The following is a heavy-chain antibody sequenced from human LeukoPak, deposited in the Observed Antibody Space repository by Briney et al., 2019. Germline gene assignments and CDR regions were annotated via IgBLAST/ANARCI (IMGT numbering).Heavy chain of an antibody. Sequence: ASVKVSCKAAGYTFTGYYMHWVRQAPGQGREWMGWINPNSGGTNYAQKFQGRVTMTRDTSISTAYMALSRLRSDDTAVYYCARALQGYYYDSSGYDYWGQGTLVTVSS. CDR1: GYTFTGYY. D-gene: IGHD3-22*01. J-gene: IGHJ4*02. V-gene: IGHV1-2*02. CDR3: ARALQGYYYDSSGYDY. CDR2: INPNSGGT.